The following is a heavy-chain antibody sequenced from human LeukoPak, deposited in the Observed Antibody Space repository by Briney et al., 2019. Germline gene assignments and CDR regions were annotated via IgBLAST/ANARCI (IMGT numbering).Heavy chain of an antibody. Sequence: ASVKVSCKVSGYTLTELSMHWVRQAPGKGLEWMGGFDPEDGETIYAQKFQGRVTMTEDTSTDTAYMELSSLRSEATAVYYCATEGNGYGSGVIDPWGQGTLVTVSS. CDR1: GYTLTELS. CDR3: ATEGNGYGSGVIDP. D-gene: IGHD3-10*01. V-gene: IGHV1-24*01. CDR2: FDPEDGET. J-gene: IGHJ5*02.